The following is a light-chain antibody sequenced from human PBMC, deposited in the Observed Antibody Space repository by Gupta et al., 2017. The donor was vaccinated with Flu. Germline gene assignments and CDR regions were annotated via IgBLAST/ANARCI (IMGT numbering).Light chain of an antibody. CDR2: SAS. Sequence: DIQMTQSPSSLSASVGDRVTITCRASQSISSYLNWYQQKPGKAPKLLIYSASSLQSGVPSRFISSGSGTDFSLTISSLQPEDFSTYYCQQSYSTPPRTFGQGTKLEIK. V-gene: IGKV1-39*01. J-gene: IGKJ2*01. CDR1: QSISSY. CDR3: QQSYSTPPRT.